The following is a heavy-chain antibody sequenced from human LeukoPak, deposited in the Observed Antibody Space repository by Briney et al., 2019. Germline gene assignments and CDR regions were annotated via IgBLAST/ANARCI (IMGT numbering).Heavy chain of an antibody. CDR3: VGVSYGHYGDYFDY. V-gene: IGHV3-48*01. CDR2: ISSSSSTI. Sequence: GGSLRLSCAASGFTFSGYSMNWVRQAPGKGPEWVSYISSSSSTIYYADFVKGRFTSPRDNAKNSLYPQRTTLRAEATAVYYCVGVSYGHYGDYFDYWGQGTLVTVSS. D-gene: IGHD4-17*01. CDR1: GFTFSGYS. J-gene: IGHJ4*02.